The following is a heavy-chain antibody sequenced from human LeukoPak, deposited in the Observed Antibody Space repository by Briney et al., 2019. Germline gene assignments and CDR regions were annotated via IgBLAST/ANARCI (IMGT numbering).Heavy chain of an antibody. J-gene: IGHJ5*02. CDR2: ISGSGGST. CDR1: GFTVSNNY. Sequence: GGSLRLSCAASGFTVSNNYMTWVRQAPGKGLEWVSAISGSGGSTYYADSVKGRFTISRDNSKNTLYLQMNSLRAEDTAVYYCAKDRDVHWFDPWGQGTLVTVSS. CDR3: AKDRDVHWFDP. D-gene: IGHD3-10*02. V-gene: IGHV3-23*01.